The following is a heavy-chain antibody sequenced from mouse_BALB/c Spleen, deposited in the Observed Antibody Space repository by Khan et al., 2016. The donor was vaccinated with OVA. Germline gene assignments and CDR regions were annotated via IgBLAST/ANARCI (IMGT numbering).Heavy chain of an antibody. V-gene: IGHV2-2*02. J-gene: IGHJ2*01. Sequence: QVQLKQSGPGLVQPSQSLSITCTVSGFSLTNYGVHWVRQSPGKGLEWLGVIWRSGITDYNATFMSRLSISRAISKSQVFFKMNSLQANDTGIYYCARNRNGDFDYWGQGTTLTGSS. CDR2: IWRSGIT. CDR1: GFSLTNYG. CDR3: ARNRNGDFDY. D-gene: IGHD1-1*02.